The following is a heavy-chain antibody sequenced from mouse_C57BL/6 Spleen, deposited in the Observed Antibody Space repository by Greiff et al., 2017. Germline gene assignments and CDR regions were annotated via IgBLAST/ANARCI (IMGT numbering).Heavy chain of an antibody. CDR3: ARSHYYGSIRDY. CDR2: INPNNGGT. V-gene: IGHV1-26*01. Sequence: VQLQQSGPELVKPGASVKISCKASGYTFTDYYMNWVKQSHGKSLEWIGDINPNNGGTSYNQKFKGKATLTVDKSSSTAYMELRSLTSEDSAVYYCARSHYYGSIRDYWGQGTTLTVSS. J-gene: IGHJ2*01. CDR1: GYTFTDYY. D-gene: IGHD1-1*01.